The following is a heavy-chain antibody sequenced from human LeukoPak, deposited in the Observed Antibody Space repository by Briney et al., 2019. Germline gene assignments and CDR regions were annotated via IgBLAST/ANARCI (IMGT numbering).Heavy chain of an antibody. CDR1: RYSLSTYW. D-gene: IGHD6-13*01. Sequence: PGESLKISCKGFRYSLSTYWIGWVRQPPGRGLEWMGIIHPGYYTTQYSSSFQGQVTISVDKSTGTAYLQWNSLKASDTAMYYCASRGSGSTWSDPWGQGTLVTVSS. CDR2: IHPGYYTT. V-gene: IGHV5-51*03. J-gene: IGHJ5*02. CDR3: ASRGSGSTWSDP.